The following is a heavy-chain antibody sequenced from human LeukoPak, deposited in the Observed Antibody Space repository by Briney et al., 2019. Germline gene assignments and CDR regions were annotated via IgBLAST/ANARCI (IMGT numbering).Heavy chain of an antibody. V-gene: IGHV3-7*01. CDR3: ARGGVDSSSPYFDY. J-gene: IGHJ4*02. CDR1: GFTFSSYW. Sequence: GGSLRLSCAASGFTFSSYWMTWVRQAPGKGLEWVANIKQDGSEKYYVDSVKGRFTISRDNAKNSLYLQMNSLRAEDTAVYYCARGGVDSSSPYFDYWGQGTLVTVSS. D-gene: IGHD6-6*01. CDR2: IKQDGSEK.